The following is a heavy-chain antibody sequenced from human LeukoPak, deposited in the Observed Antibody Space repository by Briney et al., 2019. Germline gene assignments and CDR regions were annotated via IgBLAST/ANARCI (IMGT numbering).Heavy chain of an antibody. V-gene: IGHV1-58*01. CDR2: ILVGSGNT. Sequence: SVKVSCKASGFTFTSSAVQWVRRARGQRLEWIGWILVGSGNTNYAQKFQERVTITRDMSTSTAYMELSSLRSEDTAVYYCAAGGYSGYDGPPFDYWGQGTLVTVSS. J-gene: IGHJ4*02. CDR1: GFTFTSSA. D-gene: IGHD5-12*01. CDR3: AAGGYSGYDGPPFDY.